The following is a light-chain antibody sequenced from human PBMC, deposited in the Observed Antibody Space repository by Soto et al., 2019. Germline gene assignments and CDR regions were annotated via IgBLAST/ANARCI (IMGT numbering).Light chain of an antibody. CDR2: DAS. J-gene: IGKJ1*01. Sequence: DIQMTQSPSTLSASVGDRVSITCRASQRVNTCLAWYQQKPGKAPTLLIYDASSLPSGVPSRFSGSGSGTEFTLTISSLQPDDFATYYCQQYQIDWTFGQGTKVEIK. CDR1: QRVNTC. CDR3: QQYQIDWT. V-gene: IGKV1-5*01.